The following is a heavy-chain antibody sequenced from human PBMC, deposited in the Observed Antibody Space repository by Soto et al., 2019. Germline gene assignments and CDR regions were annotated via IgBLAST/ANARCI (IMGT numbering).Heavy chain of an antibody. CDR1: GGTFSSYA. Sequence: SVKVSCKASGGTFSSYAISWGRQAPGQGLEWMGGIIPIFGTANYAQKFQGRVTITADESTSTAYMELSSLRSEDTAVYYCGRGQFGDGNFDYWGQGTLVTVSS. D-gene: IGHD3-10*01. CDR3: GRGQFGDGNFDY. CDR2: IIPIFGTA. V-gene: IGHV1-69*13. J-gene: IGHJ4*02.